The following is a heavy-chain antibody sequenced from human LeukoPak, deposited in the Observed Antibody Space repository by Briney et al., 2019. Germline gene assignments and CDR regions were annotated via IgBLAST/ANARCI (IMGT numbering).Heavy chain of an antibody. CDR1: GGSFSGYY. Sequence: SETLSLTCAVYGGSFSGYYWSWIRQPPGKGLEWIGEINHSGSTNYNPSLKSRVTISVDTSKNQFSLKLSSVTAADTAVYYCATGGSSWYNYWGQGALVTVPS. CDR2: INHSGST. V-gene: IGHV4-34*01. CDR3: ATGGSSWYNY. D-gene: IGHD6-13*01. J-gene: IGHJ4*02.